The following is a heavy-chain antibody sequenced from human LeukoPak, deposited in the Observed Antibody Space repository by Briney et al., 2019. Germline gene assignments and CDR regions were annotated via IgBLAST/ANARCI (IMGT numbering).Heavy chain of an antibody. CDR3: ARDRAAAAKGY. Sequence: GGSLRLSCAASGFTFSSYSMNWVRQAPGKGLEWVSSISSSSSYIYYADSVKSRFTISRDNAKNSLYLQMNSLRAEDTAVYYCARDRAAAAKGYWGQGTLVTVSS. D-gene: IGHD6-13*01. CDR2: ISSSSSYI. V-gene: IGHV3-21*01. J-gene: IGHJ4*02. CDR1: GFTFSSYS.